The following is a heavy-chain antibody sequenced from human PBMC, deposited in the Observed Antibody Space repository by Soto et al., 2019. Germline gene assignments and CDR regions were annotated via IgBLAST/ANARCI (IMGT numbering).Heavy chain of an antibody. CDR3: ARGQRGYSYGLIFDY. V-gene: IGHV4-34*01. D-gene: IGHD5-18*01. CDR1: GGSFSGYY. J-gene: IGHJ4*02. CDR2: INHSGST. Sequence: SSETLSLTCAVYGGSFSGYYWSWIRQPPGKGLEWIGEINHSGSTNYNPSLKSRVTISVDTSKNQFSLKLSSVTAADTAVYYCARGQRGYSYGLIFDYWGQGTLVTVSS.